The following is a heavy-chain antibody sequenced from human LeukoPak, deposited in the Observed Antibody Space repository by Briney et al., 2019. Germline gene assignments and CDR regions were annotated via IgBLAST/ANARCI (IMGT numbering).Heavy chain of an antibody. CDR2: IYYSGST. J-gene: IGHJ3*02. CDR1: GGSISSGSYY. V-gene: IGHV4-61*01. CDR3: ARDRDYGDYRTRLGAFDI. Sequence: SETLSLTCTVSGGSISSGSYYWSWIRQPPGKGLEWIGYIYYSGSTNYNPSLKSRVTISVDTSKNQFSLKLSSVTAADTAVYYCARDRDYGDYRTRLGAFDIWGQGTMVTVSS. D-gene: IGHD4-17*01.